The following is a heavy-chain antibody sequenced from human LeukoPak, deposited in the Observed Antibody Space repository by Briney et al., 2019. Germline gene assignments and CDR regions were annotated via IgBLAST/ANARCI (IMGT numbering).Heavy chain of an antibody. Sequence: GRSLRLSCVASGFTFSEYAMHWVRQAPGKGLEWVAVISYDGRNKYFRDSVKGRFTISRDNSKNTVYLEMNSLRPEDTAVYHCAKAGGYCSGGNCYSNFWGQGILVTVSS. CDR1: GFTFSEYA. V-gene: IGHV3-30*18. CDR2: ISYDGRNK. D-gene: IGHD2-15*01. J-gene: IGHJ4*02. CDR3: AKAGGYCSGGNCYSNF.